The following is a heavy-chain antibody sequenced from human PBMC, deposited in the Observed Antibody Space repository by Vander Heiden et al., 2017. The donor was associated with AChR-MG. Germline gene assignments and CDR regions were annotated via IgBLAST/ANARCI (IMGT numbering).Heavy chain of an antibody. CDR2: ISESGGSA. J-gene: IGHJ3*01. Sequence: EVQLWEPGGALVQPGGTLALSCSASGCTFRTSYISWVRQAPGKGLEWVSGISESGGSAHSANPVKGRFTISRDNSKNTLYLQMNSLRAEDTAIYYCAKDHTTITTRWAFDVWGQGKMVTVSS. CDR1: GCTFRTSY. D-gene: IGHD6-6*01. V-gene: IGHV3-23*01. CDR3: AKDHTTITTRWAFDV.